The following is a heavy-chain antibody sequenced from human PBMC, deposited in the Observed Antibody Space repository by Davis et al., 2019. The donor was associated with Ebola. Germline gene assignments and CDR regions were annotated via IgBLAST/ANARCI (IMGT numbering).Heavy chain of an antibody. CDR1: GFTFSNYG. J-gene: IGHJ6*02. D-gene: IGHD1-26*01. Sequence: GESLKISCAASGFTFSNYGMHWVRQAPGKGLEWVAVISYDGRNTYHTDSVKGRFTISRDNSKNTLYLQMNSLRAEDTAVYYCGTLGAGATPHYYYYGMDVWGQGTTVTVSS. CDR2: ISYDGRNT. V-gene: IGHV3-30*03. CDR3: GTLGAGATPHYYYYGMDV.